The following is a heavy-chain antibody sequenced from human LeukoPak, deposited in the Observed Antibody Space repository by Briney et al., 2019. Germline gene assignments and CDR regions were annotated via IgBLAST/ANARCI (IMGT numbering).Heavy chain of an antibody. Sequence: GGSLRLSCAASGFTFSTYGMHWVRQAPGKELEWVAVISYDGSNEYYADSVKGRFTISGDNSKNTLYLQMNSLRAEDTAVYYCAKDLYSSSWYRFDYWGQGTLVTVSS. J-gene: IGHJ4*02. CDR3: AKDLYSSSWYRFDY. V-gene: IGHV3-30*18. CDR1: GFTFSTYG. D-gene: IGHD6-13*01. CDR2: ISYDGSNE.